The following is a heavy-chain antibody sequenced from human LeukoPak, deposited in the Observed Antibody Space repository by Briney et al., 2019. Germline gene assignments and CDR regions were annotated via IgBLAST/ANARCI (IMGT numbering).Heavy chain of an antibody. CDR3: TRLKDIVVVVAASPAVSFDY. D-gene: IGHD2-15*01. CDR1: GYRFTSYW. J-gene: IGHJ4*02. V-gene: IGHV5-51*01. Sequence: KLGESLKISCKGSGYRFTSYWIGWVRQMPGKGLEWMGIFYPGDSDTRYSPSFQGQVTISADKSISTACLQWTSLKASDTAMYYCTRLKDIVVVVAASPAVSFDYWGQGTLVTVSS. CDR2: FYPGDSDT.